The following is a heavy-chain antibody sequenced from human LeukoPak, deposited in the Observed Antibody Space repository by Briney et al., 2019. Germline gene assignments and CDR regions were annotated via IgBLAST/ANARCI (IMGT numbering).Heavy chain of an antibody. CDR2: ISYDGSNK. V-gene: IGHV3-30*18. Sequence: GGSLRLSCAASGFTFGSYGMHWVRQAPGKGLEWVAVISYDGSNKYYADSVKGRFTISRDNSKNTVYLQMNSLRAEDTAVYYCAKDKATTMVRGVMLDWGQGTLVTVSS. CDR1: GFTFGSYG. J-gene: IGHJ4*02. CDR3: AKDKATTMVRGVMLD. D-gene: IGHD3-10*01.